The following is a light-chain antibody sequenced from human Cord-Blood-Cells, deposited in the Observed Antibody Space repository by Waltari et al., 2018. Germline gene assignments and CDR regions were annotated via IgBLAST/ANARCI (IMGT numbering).Light chain of an antibody. J-gene: IGKJ1*01. CDR1: QSVSSIY. Sequence: IVLTQSPVTPAVSPGERATFSCRTSQSVSSIYLARYQHKPGQAPRLLIYGASSRATGIPDRFSGSGSGTDFTLTISRLEPEDFAVYYCQQYGSSPWTFGQGTKVEIK. V-gene: IGKV3-20*01. CDR3: QQYGSSPWT. CDR2: GAS.